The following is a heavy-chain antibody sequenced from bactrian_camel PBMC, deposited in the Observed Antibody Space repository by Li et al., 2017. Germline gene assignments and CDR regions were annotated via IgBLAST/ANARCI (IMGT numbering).Heavy chain of an antibody. CDR3: AAGYGGDWPDRFDY. J-gene: IGHJ6*01. CDR2: IYSDGMQT. D-gene: IGHD6*01. CDR1: GFTFSSLF. V-gene: IGHV3S6*01. Sequence: LVESGGGLVQPGGSLRLSCAASGFTFSSLFMNWVRQAPGKGLEWVSNIYSDGMQTYYADRVKGRFTFSRDNAKNTVYLQMNSLKSEDMAVYFCAAGYGGDWPDRFDYWGQGTQVTVS.